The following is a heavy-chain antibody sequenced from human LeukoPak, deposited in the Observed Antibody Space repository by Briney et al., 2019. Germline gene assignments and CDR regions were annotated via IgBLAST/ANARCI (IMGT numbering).Heavy chain of an antibody. J-gene: IGHJ5*01. D-gene: IGHD6-19*01. Sequence: GGSLRLSCSTSGFAFSVYAMSWLRQPPGKGLEWVSTINANSGTTSYAASVRGRFTISRDNSKNTLYLQLNTLRADDTATYYCAKPISGGLAVTADWFHPWGQGTLVVVSS. V-gene: IGHV3-23*01. CDR2: INANSGTT. CDR3: AKPISGGLAVTADWFHP. CDR1: GFAFSVYA.